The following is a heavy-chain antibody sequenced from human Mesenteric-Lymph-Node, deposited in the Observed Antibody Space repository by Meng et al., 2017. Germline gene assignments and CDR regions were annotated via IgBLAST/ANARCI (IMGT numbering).Heavy chain of an antibody. CDR3: AKGRYYYDGSGFQY. CDR1: GFTFSDYA. V-gene: IGHV3-23*01. Sequence: GESLKISCAASGFTFSDYAMTWVRQAPGKGLEWVSLISGGGNVIYYAESVKGRFTISRDNSKNTLYLQMNSLRADDTAVYYCAKGRYYYDGSGFQYWGQGTLVTVSS. J-gene: IGHJ1*01. D-gene: IGHD3-22*01. CDR2: ISGGGNVI.